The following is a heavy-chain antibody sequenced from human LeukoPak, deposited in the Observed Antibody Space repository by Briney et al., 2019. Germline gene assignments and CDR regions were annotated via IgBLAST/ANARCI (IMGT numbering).Heavy chain of an antibody. CDR3: VKNDGWFHLAQ. V-gene: IGHV3-7*03. D-gene: IGHD6-19*01. J-gene: IGHJ4*02. CDR1: GFYFRDHW. CDR2: IKTDGSET. Sequence: GGSLRLSCAASGFYFRDHWMDWVRQAPGKGLEWVGHIKTDGSETYYLDSLKGRISISRDNANNALYLQMNSLRVEDTAVYYCVKNDGWFHLAQWGQGTLVTVSS.